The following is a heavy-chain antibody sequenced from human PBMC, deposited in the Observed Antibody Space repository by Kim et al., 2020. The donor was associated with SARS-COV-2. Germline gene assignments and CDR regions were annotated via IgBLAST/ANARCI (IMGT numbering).Heavy chain of an antibody. D-gene: IGHD5-12*01. V-gene: IGHV3-11*06. J-gene: IGHJ4*02. CDR3: ARDRDGYNSFDY. CDR1: GFTFSDNY. CDR2: ISSSGHT. Sequence: GASLRLSCAASGFTFSDNYMTWIRQAPGQGLEWLSDISSSGHTSYTDSVKGRFTISRDNVKKSLYLQMNSLRVEDTAVYYCARDRDGYNSFDYWGQGTLVTVSS.